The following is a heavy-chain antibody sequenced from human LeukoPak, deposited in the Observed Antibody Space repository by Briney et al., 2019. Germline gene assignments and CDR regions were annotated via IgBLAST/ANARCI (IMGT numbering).Heavy chain of an antibody. D-gene: IGHD1-26*01. V-gene: IGHV3-33*01. CDR1: GFRFSIYG. Sequence: PGGSLRLSCATSGFRFSIYGMHWVRQAQGKGLEWVALTWYDGSNKNYAHSVKGRFTISRDNSKNTLYLQMNSLRGEDTAVYYCARGGLTIAEATTSWYLDYWGQGTLVTVSS. CDR2: TWYDGSNK. J-gene: IGHJ4*02. CDR3: ARGGLTIAEATTSWYLDY.